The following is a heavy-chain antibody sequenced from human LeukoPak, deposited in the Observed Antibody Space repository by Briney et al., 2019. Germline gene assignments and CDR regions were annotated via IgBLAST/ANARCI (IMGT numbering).Heavy chain of an antibody. J-gene: IGHJ3*02. D-gene: IGHD1-26*01. CDR3: ARRWELPPVWNAFDI. CDR2: IYYSGST. Sequence: ASETLSLTCTVSGGSISSSSYYWGWIRQPPGKGLEWTGSIYYSGSTYYNPSLKSRVTISVDTSKNQFSLKLSSVTAADTAVYYCARRWELPPVWNAFDIWGQGTMVTVSS. V-gene: IGHV4-39*07. CDR1: GGSISSSSYY.